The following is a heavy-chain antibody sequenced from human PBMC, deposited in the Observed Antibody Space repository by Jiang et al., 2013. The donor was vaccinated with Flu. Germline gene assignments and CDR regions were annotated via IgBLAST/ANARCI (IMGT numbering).Heavy chain of an antibody. CDR2: IIPIFGTA. J-gene: IGHJ4*02. CDR3: VPTDYGGNSDSYSDDY. D-gene: IGHD4-23*01. CDR1: GGTFSSYA. V-gene: IGHV1-69*06. Sequence: SGAEVKKPGSSVKVSCKASGGTFSSYAISWVRQAPGQGLEWMGGIIPIFGTANYAQKFQGRVTITADKSTSTAYMELSSLRSEDTAVYYCVPTDYGGNSDSYSDDYWGQGTLVTVSS.